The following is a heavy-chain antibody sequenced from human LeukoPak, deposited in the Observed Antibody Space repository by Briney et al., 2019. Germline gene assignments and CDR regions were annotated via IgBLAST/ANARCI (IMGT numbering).Heavy chain of an antibody. CDR3: ARDSSGYCSGGSCLQNWFDP. CDR2: IYYSGST. J-gene: IGHJ5*02. D-gene: IGHD2-15*01. CDR1: GGSISSYY. Sequence: SETLSLTCTVAGGSISSYYWSWFRQPPGKGLEWIGYIYYSGSTNYNPSLKSRVTISVDTSKNQFSLKLSSVTAADTAVYYCARDSSGYCSGGSCLQNWFDPWGQGTLVTVSS. V-gene: IGHV4-59*01.